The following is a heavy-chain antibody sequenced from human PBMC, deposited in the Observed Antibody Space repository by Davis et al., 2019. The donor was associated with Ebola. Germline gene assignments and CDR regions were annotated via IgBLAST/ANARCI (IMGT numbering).Heavy chain of an antibody. J-gene: IGHJ4*02. CDR3: ARGNKWEPRKRYFDY. CDR1: GGTFSSYA. Sequence: SVKVSCKASGGTFSSYAISWVRQAPGQELEWMGRIIPILGIANYAQKFQGRVTITADKSTSTAYMELSSLRSEDTAVYYCARGNKWEPRKRYFDYWGQGTLVTVSS. D-gene: IGHD1-26*01. CDR2: IIPILGIA. V-gene: IGHV1-69*04.